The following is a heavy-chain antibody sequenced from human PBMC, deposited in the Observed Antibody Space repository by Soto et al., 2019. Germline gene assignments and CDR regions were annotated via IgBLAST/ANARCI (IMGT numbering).Heavy chain of an antibody. J-gene: IGHJ5*02. CDR2: INHSGST. Sequence: SETLSLTCAVYGGSFSGYYWSWIRQPPGKGLEWIGEINHSGSTNYNPSLKSRVTISVDTSKNQFSLKLGSVTAADTAVYYCARGLKGLDPVVVPVARGGWFDPWGQGTLVTVSS. CDR3: ARGLKGLDPVVVPVARGGWFDP. D-gene: IGHD2-2*03. V-gene: IGHV4-34*01. CDR1: GGSFSGYY.